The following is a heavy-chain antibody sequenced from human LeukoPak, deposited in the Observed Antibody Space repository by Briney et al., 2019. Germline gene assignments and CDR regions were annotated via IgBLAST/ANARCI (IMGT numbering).Heavy chain of an antibody. D-gene: IGHD6-19*01. CDR2: IIPIFGTA. CDR3: SRDGNGWYYFDY. CDR1: GGTFSSYA. V-gene: IGHV1-69*01. Sequence: SVKVSCKASGGTFSSYAISWVRQAPGQGLEWMGGIIPIFGTANYAQKFQGRVTITADESTSTAYMELSSLRSEDTAVYYCSRDGNGWYYFDYWGQGTLDTVSS. J-gene: IGHJ4*02.